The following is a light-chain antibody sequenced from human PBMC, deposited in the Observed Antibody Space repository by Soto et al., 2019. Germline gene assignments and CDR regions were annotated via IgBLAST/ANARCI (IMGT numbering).Light chain of an antibody. V-gene: IGKV2-28*01. CDR2: FGS. CDR1: QSLLHSNAYNY. Sequence: IVMTQSPLSLPVTPGEPASISCRSSQSLLHSNAYNYLDWYLQKPGQSPQLLIYFGSNRASGVPDRFSGSGSGTDFTLKISRVEAEDGGVYYCMQTLQTPYTFGQGTKLEIK. J-gene: IGKJ2*01. CDR3: MQTLQTPYT.